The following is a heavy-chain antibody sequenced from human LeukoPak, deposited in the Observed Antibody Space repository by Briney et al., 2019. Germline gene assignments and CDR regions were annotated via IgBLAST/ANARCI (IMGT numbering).Heavy chain of an antibody. V-gene: IGHV4-39*07. J-gene: IGHJ4*02. CDR1: GGSISSSTYY. Sequence: PSETLSLTCTVSGGSISSSTYYWGWIRQSPGKGLEWIGSIYYSGTTYYNPSLKSRVTISVDTSKNQISLKLSSVTAADTAVYYCAAEYTSGSYRGDYWGQGTLVTVSS. CDR3: AAEYTSGSYRGDY. D-gene: IGHD6-19*01. CDR2: IYYSGTT.